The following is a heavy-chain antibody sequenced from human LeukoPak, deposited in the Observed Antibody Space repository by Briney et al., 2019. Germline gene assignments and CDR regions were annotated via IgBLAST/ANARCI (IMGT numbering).Heavy chain of an antibody. V-gene: IGHV3-23*01. Sequence: GGSLRLSCAASGFTFRSYAMSWVRQAPGKGLEWVSAISGSGGSTYYADSVKGRFTISRDNSKNTLYLQMNSLRAEDTAVYYCAKGIVVVVAATFDYWGQGTLVTVSS. CDR3: AKGIVVVVAATFDY. CDR2: ISGSGGST. J-gene: IGHJ4*02. D-gene: IGHD2-15*01. CDR1: GFTFRSYA.